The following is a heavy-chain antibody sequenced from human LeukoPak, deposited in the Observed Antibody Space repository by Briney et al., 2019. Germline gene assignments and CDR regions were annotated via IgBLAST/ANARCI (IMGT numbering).Heavy chain of an antibody. CDR1: GGSISSSGYF. D-gene: IGHD2-21*02. J-gene: IGHJ4*02. V-gene: IGHV4-39*01. CDR3: ARRRSDCLDY. Sequence: PSETLSLTCTVSGGSISSSGYFWGWVRQPPGKGLEWIGAIYFGGSTYYSPSLKSRVTISVDTSKNQFSLKVNSVTAADTAAYYCARRRSDCLDYWGQGTLVTVSS. CDR2: IYFGGST.